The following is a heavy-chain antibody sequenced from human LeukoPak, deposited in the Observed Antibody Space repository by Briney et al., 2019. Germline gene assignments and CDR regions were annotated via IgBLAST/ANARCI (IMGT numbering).Heavy chain of an antibody. CDR1: GFTFSDYG. Sequence: GSLRLSCAASGFTFSDYGMHWVRQAPGKGLEWVAVVWSDGSNKYYADFVKGRLTISRDNSKNTLYLQMNSLRAEDTAVYYCARRPGWFDPWGQGTLVTVSS. D-gene: IGHD3-10*01. CDR3: ARRPGWFDP. J-gene: IGHJ5*02. CDR2: VWSDGSNK. V-gene: IGHV3-33*01.